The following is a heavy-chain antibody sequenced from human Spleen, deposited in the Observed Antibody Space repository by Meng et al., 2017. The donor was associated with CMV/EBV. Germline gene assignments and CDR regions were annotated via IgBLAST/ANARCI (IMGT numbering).Heavy chain of an antibody. J-gene: IGHJ4*02. Sequence: LEESCPGMGNPSMTPSLTCTVSGGSFSDYDWSWTRQPAGKGLDWIGSIYYSGSTYYNPSLKSRVTISVDTSKIQFSLKLSSVTAADTAVYYCARDRAGTTGGLGYWGQGTLVTVSS. D-gene: IGHD1-1*01. CDR1: GGSFSDYD. V-gene: IGHV4-4*07. CDR2: IYYSGST. CDR3: ARDRAGTTGGLGY.